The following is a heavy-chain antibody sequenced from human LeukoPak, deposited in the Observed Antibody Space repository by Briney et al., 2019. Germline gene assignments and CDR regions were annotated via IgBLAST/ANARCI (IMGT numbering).Heavy chain of an antibody. J-gene: IGHJ5*02. CDR1: GGSISSYY. V-gene: IGHV4-4*07. CDR2: IYTSGST. Sequence: PSETLSLTCTVSGGSISSYYWSWIRQPAGKGLEWIGRIYTSGSTNYNPSLKSRVTMSVDTSKNQFSLKLSSVTAADTAVYYCARDIGSSWPNWFDPWGQGTLVTVSS. D-gene: IGHD6-13*01. CDR3: ARDIGSSWPNWFDP.